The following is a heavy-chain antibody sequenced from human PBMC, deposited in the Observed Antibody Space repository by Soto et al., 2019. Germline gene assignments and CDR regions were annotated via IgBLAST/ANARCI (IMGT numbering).Heavy chain of an antibody. V-gene: IGHV4-39*01. Sequence: SETLSLTCTVSGGSISSSSYYWGWIRQPPGKGLEWIGSIYYSGSTYYNPSLRSRVTISVDTSKNQFSLKLSSVTAADTAVYYCARLGYYYDSSGYVALRSKFDPWGQGTLVTVSS. CDR1: GGSISSSSYY. J-gene: IGHJ5*02. CDR3: ARLGYYYDSSGYVALRSKFDP. D-gene: IGHD3-22*01. CDR2: IYYSGST.